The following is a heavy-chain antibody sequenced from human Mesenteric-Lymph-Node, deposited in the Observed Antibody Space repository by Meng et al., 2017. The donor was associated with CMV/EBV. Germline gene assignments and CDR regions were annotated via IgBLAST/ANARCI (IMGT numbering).Heavy chain of an antibody. J-gene: IGHJ6*02. CDR1: GFTFSDYS. Sequence: GESLKISCVASGFTFSDYSMNWVRQAPGKGLEWVSYISIRSSTIYYADSVKGRFTISRDNAKNSLYLQMNSLRAEDTAVYYCARDPRPIHYYYGMDVWGQGTTVTVSS. V-gene: IGHV3-48*04. D-gene: IGHD2-21*01. CDR2: ISIRSSTI. CDR3: ARDPRPIHYYYGMDV.